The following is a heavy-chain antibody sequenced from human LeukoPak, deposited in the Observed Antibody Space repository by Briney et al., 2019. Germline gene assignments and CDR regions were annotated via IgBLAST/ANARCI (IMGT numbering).Heavy chain of an antibody. J-gene: IGHJ4*02. CDR3: ARGRWLQPWSYFGY. CDR1: GGTFSSSA. Sequence: SVKVSCKASGGTFSSSAISWVRQAPGQGLEWMGGIIPIFGTANYAQKFQGRVTITTDEPTSTAYMELSSLRSEDTAVYYCARGRWLQPWSYFGYWGQGTLVTVSS. CDR2: IIPIFGTA. D-gene: IGHD5-24*01. V-gene: IGHV1-69*05.